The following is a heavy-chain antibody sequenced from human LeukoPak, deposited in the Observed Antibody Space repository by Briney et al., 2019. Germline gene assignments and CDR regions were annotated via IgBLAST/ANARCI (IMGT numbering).Heavy chain of an antibody. D-gene: IGHD2-8*01. CDR1: GFTFTNAW. CDR3: TTDRMIYATNWAVSWFDP. V-gene: IGHV3-15*01. CDR2: VKTKGDGGAA. Sequence: GGSLRLSCAASGFTFTNAWLTWVRQAPGKGLEWVGRVKTKGDGGAADYAAPVKGRFTISRDDSTKTLYLQMNSLKTEDTAVYYCTTDRMIYATNWAVSWFDPWGQGTLVTVSS. J-gene: IGHJ5*02.